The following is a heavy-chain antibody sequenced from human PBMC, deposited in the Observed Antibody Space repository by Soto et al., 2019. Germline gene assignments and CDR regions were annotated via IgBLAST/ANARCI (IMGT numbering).Heavy chain of an antibody. CDR2: IYYSGST. J-gene: IGHJ5*02. V-gene: IGHV4-31*03. CDR3: ARDVDRGYSYGYHPYNWFDP. D-gene: IGHD5-18*01. Sequence: QVQLQESGPGLVKPSQTLSLTCTVSGGSISSGGYYWSWIRQHPGKGLEWIGYIYYSGSTYYNPSLKSRVTISVDTSKNQFSLKLSSVTAADTAVYYCARDVDRGYSYGYHPYNWFDPWGQGTLVTVSS. CDR1: GGSISSGGYY.